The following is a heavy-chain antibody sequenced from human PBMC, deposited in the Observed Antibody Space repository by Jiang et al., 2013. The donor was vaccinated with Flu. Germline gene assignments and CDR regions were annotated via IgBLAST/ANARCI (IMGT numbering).Heavy chain of an antibody. Sequence: PGLVKPSETLSLTCTVSGYSISSGYYWGWIRQPPGKGLEWIGSIYHSGSTYYNPSLKSRVTISVDTSKNQFSLKLSSVTAADTAVYYCARGGTAMVTDWGQGTLVTVSS. J-gene: IGHJ4*02. CDR2: IYHSGST. CDR3: ARGGTAMVTD. D-gene: IGHD5-18*01. V-gene: IGHV4-38-2*02. CDR1: GYSISSGYY.